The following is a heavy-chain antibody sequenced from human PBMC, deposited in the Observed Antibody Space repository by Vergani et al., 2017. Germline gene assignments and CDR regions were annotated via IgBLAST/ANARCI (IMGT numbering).Heavy chain of an antibody. CDR2: ISYDGSNK. D-gene: IGHD2-2*01. CDR1: GFTFSSYA. J-gene: IGHJ4*02. V-gene: IGHV3-30-3*01. Sequence: QVQLVESGGGVVQPGRSLRLSCAASGFTFSSYAMHWVRQAPGKGLAWVAVISYDGSNKYYADSVKGRFTISSDNSKNTLYLQMNSLRAEDTAVYYCARDHGVVVPASPLGYWGQGTLVTVSS. CDR3: ARDHGVVVPASPLGY.